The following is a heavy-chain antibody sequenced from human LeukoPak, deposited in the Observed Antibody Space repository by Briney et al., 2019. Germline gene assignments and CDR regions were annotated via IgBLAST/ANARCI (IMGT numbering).Heavy chain of an antibody. Sequence: SQTLSLTCAVSGGSISSGGSSWSWIRQPPGNGLEWIGYIYQSGNTYYNPSLDSRVTISVDRSKSQFSLRLSSVTAADTAVYYCARRGGYDSFDNWGQGTLVTVSS. CDR2: IYQSGNT. CDR3: ARRGGYDSFDN. J-gene: IGHJ4*02. D-gene: IGHD5-12*01. CDR1: GGSISSGGSS. V-gene: IGHV4-30-2*01.